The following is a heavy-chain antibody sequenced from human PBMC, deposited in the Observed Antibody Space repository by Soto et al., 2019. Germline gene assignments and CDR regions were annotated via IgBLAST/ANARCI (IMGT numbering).Heavy chain of an antibody. CDR2: IYPGDSDI. Sequence: GESLKISCKGSGYSFNKYWIGWVRQMPGKGLEWMGVIYPGDSDIRYGPSFQGQVTISVDKTTSTAYLQWRSLKASDTAVYYCARPYYGMDVWGQGTTVTVSS. CDR1: GYSFNKYW. J-gene: IGHJ6*02. CDR3: ARPYYGMDV. V-gene: IGHV5-51*01.